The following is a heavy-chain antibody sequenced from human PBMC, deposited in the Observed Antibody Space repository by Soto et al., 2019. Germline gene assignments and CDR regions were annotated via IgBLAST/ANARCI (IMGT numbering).Heavy chain of an antibody. Sequence: QITLKESRPTLVEPTQTLTLTCTFSGFSLSTSGVGVGWVRQPPGKALEWLALLYWDDDRRYNPSLNNRLTITRTPPKTQVVLTNTNRAPVDPGKYYCAHYTTNPTRDPGGTGTTVTFPS. J-gene: IGHJ6*03. D-gene: IGHD1-1*01. V-gene: IGHV2-5*02. CDR3: AHYTTNPTRDP. CDR1: GFSLSTSGVG. CDR2: LYWDDDR.